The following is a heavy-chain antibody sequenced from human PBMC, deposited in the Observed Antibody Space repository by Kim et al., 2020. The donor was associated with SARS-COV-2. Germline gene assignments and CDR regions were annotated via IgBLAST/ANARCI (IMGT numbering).Heavy chain of an antibody. J-gene: IGHJ4*02. CDR1: GFTFSSYA. CDR2: ISGSGGST. D-gene: IGHD1-26*01. V-gene: IGHV3-23*01. Sequence: GGSLRLSCAASGFTFSSYAMSWVRQAPGKGLEWVSAISGSGGSTYYADSVKGRFTISRDNSKNTLYLQMNSLRAEDTAVYYCAKDSVSGATIFQNFDYWGQGTLVTVSS. CDR3: AKDSVSGATIFQNFDY.